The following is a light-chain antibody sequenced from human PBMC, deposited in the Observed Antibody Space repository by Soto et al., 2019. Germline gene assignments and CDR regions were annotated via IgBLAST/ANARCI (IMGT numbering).Light chain of an antibody. J-gene: IGKJ5*01. CDR1: QGISSY. CDR3: QQRNSYPIT. CDR2: TAS. Sequence: DIQLTQSPSFLSASVGERVTITCRASQGISSYLAWYQQKPGKAPNLLIHTASTLQSGVPSRFSGSGSGTEFTLTISSLQPEDFATYYCQQRNSYPITFGQGTRLEI. V-gene: IGKV1-9*01.